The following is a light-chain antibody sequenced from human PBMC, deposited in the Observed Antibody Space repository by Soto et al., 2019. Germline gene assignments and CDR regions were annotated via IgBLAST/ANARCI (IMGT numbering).Light chain of an antibody. CDR2: DAS. Sequence: EILMTQSPATLSVSPGERATISCRASQSVSNNLAWYQQKPGQAPRLVIYDASSRATGIPDRFSGSGSGTDFTLTISRLEPEDFAVYFCHRYDSSPWTFGQGTKVDIK. CDR1: QSVSNN. V-gene: IGKV3-20*01. CDR3: HRYDSSPWT. J-gene: IGKJ1*01.